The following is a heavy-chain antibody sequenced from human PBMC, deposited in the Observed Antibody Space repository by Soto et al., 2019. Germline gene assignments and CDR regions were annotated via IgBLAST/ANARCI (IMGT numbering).Heavy chain of an antibody. Sequence: GESLKISCKGSGYNFANYWIGWVRQMPGKGLEWMGMIFPGDSDTKNSPSLQGQITMSVDKSDSSAYLQWGGLKASDTAMYYCAAGYTTGPDAFDIWGQGTMVTVSS. D-gene: IGHD6-13*01. CDR1: GYNFANYW. CDR2: IFPGDSDT. CDR3: AAGYTTGPDAFDI. J-gene: IGHJ3*02. V-gene: IGHV5-51*01.